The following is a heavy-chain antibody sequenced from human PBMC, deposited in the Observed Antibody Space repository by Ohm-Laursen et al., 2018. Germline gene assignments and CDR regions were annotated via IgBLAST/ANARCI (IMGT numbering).Heavy chain of an antibody. CDR1: GGSISGYY. CDR2: ISHSGST. Sequence: GTLSLTCTVSGGSISGYYWTWIRQPPGKGLEWIGYISHSGSTNYNSSPKSRVTISLDTSRNQFSLKLSSVTAADTAVYYCARLGKSSGTDYWGQGALVTVSS. D-gene: IGHD3-22*01. J-gene: IGHJ4*02. V-gene: IGHV4-59*08. CDR3: ARLGKSSGTDY.